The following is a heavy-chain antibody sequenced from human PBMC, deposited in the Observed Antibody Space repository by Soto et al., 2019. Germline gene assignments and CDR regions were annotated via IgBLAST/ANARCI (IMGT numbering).Heavy chain of an antibody. CDR2: IIPIFDTA. J-gene: IGHJ3*02. Sequence: QVQLVQSGAEVKKPGSSVKVSCKASGGTFSSYAISWVRQAPGQGLEWTGGIIPIFDTANYAQKFQGRVTITADESTSTAYMELSSLRSEDTAVYYCAREKTYYYDSSGYYYGSGDAFDIWGQGIMVTVSS. V-gene: IGHV1-69*01. CDR1: GGTFSSYA. CDR3: AREKTYYYDSSGYYYGSGDAFDI. D-gene: IGHD3-22*01.